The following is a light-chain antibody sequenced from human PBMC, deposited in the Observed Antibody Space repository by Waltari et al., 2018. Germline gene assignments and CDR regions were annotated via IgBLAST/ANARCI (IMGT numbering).Light chain of an antibody. CDR3: LLYYGGLWV. CDR1: TGAVTSGDY. Sequence: QTVVTQEPSVTVSPGGTVTLTCASSTGAVTSGDYANWFQQKPGQAPRSLIFGANNKYSWTPARFSGSLLGGKAALTLSGVQPEDEAEYYSLLYYGGLWVFGGGTKLTVL. J-gene: IGLJ3*02. V-gene: IGLV7-43*01. CDR2: GAN.